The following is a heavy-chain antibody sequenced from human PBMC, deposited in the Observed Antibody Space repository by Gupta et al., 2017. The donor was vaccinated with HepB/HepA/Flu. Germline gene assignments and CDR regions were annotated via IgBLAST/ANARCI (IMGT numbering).Heavy chain of an antibody. CDR3: AKDLSIAVAGLLFDY. Sequence: EVQLLESGGGLVQPGGSLRLSCAASGFPFSSYAMSWVRQAPGKGLEWVSAISGSGGSTYYADSVKGRFTISRDNSKNTLYLQMNSLRAEDTAVYYCAKDLSIAVAGLLFDYWGQGTLVTVSS. D-gene: IGHD6-19*01. V-gene: IGHV3-23*01. CDR2: ISGSGGST. CDR1: GFPFSSYA. J-gene: IGHJ4*02.